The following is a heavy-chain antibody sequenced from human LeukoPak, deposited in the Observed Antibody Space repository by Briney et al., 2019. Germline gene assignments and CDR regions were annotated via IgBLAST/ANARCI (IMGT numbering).Heavy chain of an antibody. CDR1: GYTFTIYG. CDR2: ISAYSGYT. J-gene: IGHJ4*02. CDR3: ARDGKGRYDFRENDY. V-gene: IGHV1-18*01. Sequence: ASVKVSCKASGYTFTIYGISWVRQAPGQGLEWMGWISAYSGYTNYAQKLQGRVAMTTDTSTSTAYMELRSLRSDDTAVYSCARDGKGRYDFRENDYWGQGTLVTVSS. D-gene: IGHD3-3*01.